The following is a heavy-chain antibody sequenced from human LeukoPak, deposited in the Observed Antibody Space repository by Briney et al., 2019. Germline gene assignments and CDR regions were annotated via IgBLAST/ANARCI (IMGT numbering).Heavy chain of an antibody. D-gene: IGHD2-8*01. CDR2: IYTSGIT. CDR1: GFTVSSNF. J-gene: IGHJ4*02. V-gene: IGHV3-66*01. CDR3: AKGRILNGVSMFDC. Sequence: GGSLRLSCAVSGFTVSSNFMSWVRQAPGKGPEWVSVIYTSGITYYADSVRGRFTISRDNSKNILYLQMDSLTAEDTAAYYCAKGRILNGVSMFDCWGQGTLVTVSS.